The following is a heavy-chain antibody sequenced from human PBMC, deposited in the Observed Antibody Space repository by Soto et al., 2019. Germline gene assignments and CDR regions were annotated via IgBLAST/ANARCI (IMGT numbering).Heavy chain of an antibody. CDR3: TRDHSYDKVLTGYTPLVYFDH. CDR1: GYTFVGYY. J-gene: IGHJ4*02. Sequence: ASVKVSCKASGYTFVGYYIHWVRQAPGQGPEWLGWINPKTGDTNYAPRFQGRVTMTRDTSIGTAFMDLSRLTSDDTTVYYCTRDHSYDKVLTGYTPLVYFDHWGQRTLVTVSS. V-gene: IGHV1-2*02. D-gene: IGHD3-9*01. CDR2: INPKTGDT.